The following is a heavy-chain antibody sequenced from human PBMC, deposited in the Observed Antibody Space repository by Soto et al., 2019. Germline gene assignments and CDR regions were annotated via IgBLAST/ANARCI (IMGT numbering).Heavy chain of an antibody. Sequence: GSLSLSCAASGFTFRSYGMHWARQAPVRGLEWVAVISYDGSYKSHEDSVKGRFTISRDNSKNTLYLQMNSLRAEDTAVYYCAREIPGYGANSYYYYGMDVWGQGTTVTV. CDR2: ISYDGSYK. V-gene: IGHV3-30*03. CDR3: AREIPGYGANSYYYYGMDV. CDR1: GFTFRSYG. J-gene: IGHJ6*02. D-gene: IGHD4-17*01.